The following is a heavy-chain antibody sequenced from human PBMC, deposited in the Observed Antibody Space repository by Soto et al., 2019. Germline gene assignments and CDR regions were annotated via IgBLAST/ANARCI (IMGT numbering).Heavy chain of an antibody. J-gene: IGHJ5*02. Sequence: ASVRVSRKASGYTLPSYGIRWVRLAPGQGRGGMGWISAYNGNTNYAQKLQGRVTMTTDTSTRTAYMELRSLRSDDTAVYYCAGSILWGYNCFDTWGQGTMVTVSS. CDR3: AGSILWGYNCFDT. CDR2: ISAYNGNT. D-gene: IGHD2-21*01. V-gene: IGHV1-18*04. CDR1: GYTLPSYG.